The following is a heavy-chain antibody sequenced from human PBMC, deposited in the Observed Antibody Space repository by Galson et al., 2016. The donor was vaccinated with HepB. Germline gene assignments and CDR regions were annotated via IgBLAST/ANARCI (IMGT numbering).Heavy chain of an antibody. Sequence: QSGAEVKKPGESLTISCKGSGYSFTSYWISWVRQMPGKGLEWMGRIDPSDSYTDYSPSFQGHVTISDDKSISTAYLQWRSLKASDTAIYYCARDGGGCSGGSCLYFYWFDPWGQGTLVTVSS. D-gene: IGHD2-15*01. CDR2: IDPSDSYT. CDR3: ARDGGGCSGGSCLYFYWFDP. V-gene: IGHV5-10-1*01. J-gene: IGHJ5*02. CDR1: GYSFTSYW.